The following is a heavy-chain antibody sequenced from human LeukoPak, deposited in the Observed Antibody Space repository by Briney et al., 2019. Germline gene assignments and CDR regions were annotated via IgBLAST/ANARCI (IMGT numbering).Heavy chain of an antibody. J-gene: IGHJ4*02. D-gene: IGHD1-26*01. CDR3: VRSGGY. V-gene: IGHV3-7*05. CDR1: GFTFSSYA. Sequence: GGSLRLSCAASGFTFSSYAMHWVRQAPEKGLEWVANIKEDGSEKYYVDSVKGRFTISRDNAKNSLCLQMNSLRAEDTAIYYCVRSGGYWGQGTLVTVSS. CDR2: IKEDGSEK.